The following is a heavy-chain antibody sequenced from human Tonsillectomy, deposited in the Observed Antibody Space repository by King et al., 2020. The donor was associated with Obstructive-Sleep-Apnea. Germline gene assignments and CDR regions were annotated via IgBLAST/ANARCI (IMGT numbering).Heavy chain of an antibody. J-gene: IGHJ6*02. V-gene: IGHV3-21*01. CDR2: ISSSSTYM. CDR3: ARLRGESYARPYYCYAMDV. D-gene: IGHD2-2*01. CDR1: GFTFSTYN. Sequence: VQLVESGGGLVKPGGSLRLSCAASGFTFSTYNMNWVRQAPGRGLEWVSSISSSSTYMDYADSLKGRFTIPRENAKNSLYLQMKSLTAEDTAVYYCARLRGESYARPYYCYAMDVWGQGTTVTVSS.